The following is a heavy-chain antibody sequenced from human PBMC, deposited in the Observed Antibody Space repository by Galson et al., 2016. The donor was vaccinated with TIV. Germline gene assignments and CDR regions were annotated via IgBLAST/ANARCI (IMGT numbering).Heavy chain of an antibody. Sequence: SLRLSCAASGFTFSSSGMHWVRQAPGKGLEWVAVIWYDGSQKYYADSVKGRFIISRDRAKKTLYLQTNSLRVEDTAVYYCGRDLAWGANCVDQWGLGTRVTVTS. J-gene: IGHJ4*02. CDR2: IWYDGSQK. D-gene: IGHD4/OR15-4a*01. CDR3: GRDLAWGANCVDQ. CDR1: GFTFSSSG. V-gene: IGHV3-33*01.